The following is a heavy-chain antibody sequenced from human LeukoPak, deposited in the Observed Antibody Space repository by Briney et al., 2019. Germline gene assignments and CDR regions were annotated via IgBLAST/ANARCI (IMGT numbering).Heavy chain of an antibody. D-gene: IGHD4-23*01. V-gene: IGHV4-34*01. CDR2: INHSGST. CDR3: ARGGGHDYGGNGSDY. CDR1: GGTFSGYY. J-gene: IGHJ4*02. Sequence: SETLSLTCAVYGGTFSGYYWSWIRQPPGKGLEWIGEINHSGSTNYNPSLKSRVTISVDTSKHQFSLKLSSVTAADTAVYYCARGGGHDYGGNGSDYWGQGTLVTVSS.